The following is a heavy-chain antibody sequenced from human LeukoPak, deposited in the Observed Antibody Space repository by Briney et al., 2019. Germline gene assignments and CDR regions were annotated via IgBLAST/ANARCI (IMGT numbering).Heavy chain of an antibody. Sequence: GGSLRLSCAASGFTFSSYWMHWVRQAPGKGLVWVSRIIGDGSSASYADSVKGRFTISRDNAKNTLYLQMNSLRAEDTAVYYCARDRSYRSEDWGQGTLVTVSS. J-gene: IGHJ4*02. D-gene: IGHD3-16*02. CDR2: IIGDGSSA. CDR3: ARDRSYRSED. V-gene: IGHV3-74*01. CDR1: GFTFSSYW.